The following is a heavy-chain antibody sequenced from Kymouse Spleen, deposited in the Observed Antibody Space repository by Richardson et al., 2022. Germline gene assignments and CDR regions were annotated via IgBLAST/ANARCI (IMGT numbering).Heavy chain of an antibody. D-gene: IGHD1-26*01,IGHD3-10*01,IGHD3-16*02. J-gene: IGHJ6*02. CDR2: IYYSGST. V-gene: IGHV4-39*01. Sequence: QLQLQESGPGLVKPSETLSLTCTVSGGSISSSSYYWGWIRQPPGKGLEWIGSIYYSGSTYYNPSLKSRVTISVDTSKNQFSLKLSSVTAADTAVYYCARHEGGPHYYYYYGMDVWGQGTTVTVSS. CDR1: GGSISSSSYY. CDR3: ARHEGGPHYYYYYGMDV.